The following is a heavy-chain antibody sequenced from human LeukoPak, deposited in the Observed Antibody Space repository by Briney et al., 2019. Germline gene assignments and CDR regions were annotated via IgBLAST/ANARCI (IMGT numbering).Heavy chain of an antibody. J-gene: IGHJ6*02. CDR3: ARREYPDPTSLHYYYPLDV. Sequence: GESLKISCKGFGYTFSTYWIAWVRRMPGKGLEWMGIIYPADSDTKYSPSFQGQVTISADKSTAFLQWSSLRASDTAMYYCARREYPDPTSLHYYYPLDVWGQGTTVTVSS. D-gene: IGHD3-10*01. V-gene: IGHV5-51*01. CDR2: IYPADSDT. CDR1: GYTFSTYW.